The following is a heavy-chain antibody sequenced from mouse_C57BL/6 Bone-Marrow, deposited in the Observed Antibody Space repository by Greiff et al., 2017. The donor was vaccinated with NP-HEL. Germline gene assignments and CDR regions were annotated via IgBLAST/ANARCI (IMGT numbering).Heavy chain of an antibody. D-gene: IGHD1-1*01. CDR2: ISSGGDYI. Sequence: EVQGVESGEGLVKPGGSLKLSCAASGFTFSSYAMSWVRQTPEKRLEWVAYISSGGDYIYYADTVKGRFTISRDNARNTLYLQMSSLKSEDTAMYYCTRDQGTTVPFDYWGQGTTLTVSS. V-gene: IGHV5-9-1*02. CDR1: GFTFSSYA. J-gene: IGHJ2*01. CDR3: TRDQGTTVPFDY.